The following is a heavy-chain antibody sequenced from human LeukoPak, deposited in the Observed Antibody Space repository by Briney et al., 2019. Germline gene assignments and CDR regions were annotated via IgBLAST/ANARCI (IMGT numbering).Heavy chain of an antibody. Sequence: GESLRLSCAASGFTFSNYYMKWVHRAPPKAREGVSAIIASDGITYYTDSVKGRFTISRDNSKNTLYLQMVSLRADDTAIYYCAKASSDLTRANYWGQGNLVTVSS. J-gene: IGHJ4*02. CDR3: AKASSDLTRANY. D-gene: IGHD3-9*01. CDR1: GFTFSNYY. CDR2: IIASDGIT. V-gene: IGHV3-23*01.